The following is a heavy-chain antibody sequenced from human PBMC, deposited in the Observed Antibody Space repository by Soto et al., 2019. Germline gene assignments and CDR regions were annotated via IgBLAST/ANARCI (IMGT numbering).Heavy chain of an antibody. Sequence: ATVKVSCKASGYTFTGYYMHWVRQAPGQGLEWMGWINPNSGGTNYAQKFQGWVTMTRDTSISTAYMELSRLRSDDTAVYYCAIAVAGFRTRLDYWGQGTLVTVSS. CDR2: INPNSGGT. V-gene: IGHV1-2*04. J-gene: IGHJ4*02. CDR3: AIAVAGFRTRLDY. CDR1: GYTFTGYY. D-gene: IGHD6-19*01.